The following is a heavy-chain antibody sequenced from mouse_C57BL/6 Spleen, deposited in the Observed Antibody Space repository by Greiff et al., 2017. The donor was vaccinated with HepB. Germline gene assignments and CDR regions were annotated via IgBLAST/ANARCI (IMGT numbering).Heavy chain of an antibody. J-gene: IGHJ4*01. CDR1: GFTFSSYA. CDR2: ISSGGDYI. Sequence: EVQGVESGEGLVKPGGSLKLSCAASGFTFSSYAMSWVRQTPEKRLEWVAYISSGGDYIYYADTVKGRFTISRDNARNTLYLQMSSLKSEDTAMYYCTRDRNYYGSTSDYYAMDYWGQGTTVTVSS. D-gene: IGHD1-1*01. CDR3: TRDRNYYGSTSDYYAMDY. V-gene: IGHV5-9-1*02.